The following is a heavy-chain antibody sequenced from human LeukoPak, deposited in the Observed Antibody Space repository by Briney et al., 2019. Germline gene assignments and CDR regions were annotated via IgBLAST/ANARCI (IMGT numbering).Heavy chain of an antibody. CDR1: GFTFSTYA. J-gene: IGHJ5*02. Sequence: PGGSLRLSCAASGFTFSTYAMSWVRQAPGKGLEWVSAISGSGGSTYYADSVKGRFTISRDNSKNTLYLQMNSLRAEDTAVYYCAKGGLGTNGSKNCFDPWGQGTLVTVSS. V-gene: IGHV3-23*01. CDR3: AKGGLGTNGSKNCFDP. D-gene: IGHD2-8*01. CDR2: ISGSGGST.